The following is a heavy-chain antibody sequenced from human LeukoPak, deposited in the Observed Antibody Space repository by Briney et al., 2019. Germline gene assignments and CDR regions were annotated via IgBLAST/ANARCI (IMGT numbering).Heavy chain of an antibody. V-gene: IGHV5-51*01. D-gene: IGHD6-13*01. Sequence: YPGDSAPRSSPSFQGQVTISADKSISTAYLQWSSLKASDTAMYYCARRGIAAAGTNWFDPWGQGTLVTVSS. CDR3: ARRGIAAAGTNWFDP. CDR2: YPGDSAP. J-gene: IGHJ5*02.